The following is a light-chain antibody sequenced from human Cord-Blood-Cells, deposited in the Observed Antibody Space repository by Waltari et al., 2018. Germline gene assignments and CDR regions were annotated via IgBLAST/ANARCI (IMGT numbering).Light chain of an antibody. Sequence: QSVLTQPPSASGTPGQRVTISCSGSSSNIGSNTVNWYQQRPGTAPKLLIYSNNRRPSGVPDRFSGSKSGTSASLAISGLQSEDEADYYCAAWDDSLTGWVFGGGTKLTVL. J-gene: IGLJ3*02. CDR1: SSNIGSNT. CDR2: SNN. V-gene: IGLV1-44*01. CDR3: AAWDDSLTGWV.